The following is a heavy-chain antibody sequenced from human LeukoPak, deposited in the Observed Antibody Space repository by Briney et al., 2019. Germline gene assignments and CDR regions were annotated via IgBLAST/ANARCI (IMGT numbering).Heavy chain of an antibody. CDR3: AKQLGYCSDGSCYFPY. Sequence: GSLILSCAASGFTSSSSAMSWVRQAPGKGLEWVSAISNNGGYTYYADSVQGRFTISRDSSKSTLCLQMNSLRAEDTAVYYCAKQLGYCSDGSCYFPYWGQGTLVTVSS. J-gene: IGHJ4*02. D-gene: IGHD2-15*01. V-gene: IGHV3-23*01. CDR2: ISNNGGYT. CDR1: GFTSSSSA.